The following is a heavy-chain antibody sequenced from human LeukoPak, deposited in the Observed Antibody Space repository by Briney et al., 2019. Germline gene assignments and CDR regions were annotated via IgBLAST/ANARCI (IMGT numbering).Heavy chain of an antibody. CDR3: ARARYNWNYDY. CDR1: GGSISSSSYY. D-gene: IGHD1-7*01. V-gene: IGHV4-39*07. Sequence: SETLSLTCTVSGGSISSSSYYWVWIRQSPGKELEWIGNIYYSGTTYYNPSLKSRVTISLDTSKNQFSLKLSSVTAADTAVYYCARARYNWNYDYWGQGTLVTVSS. J-gene: IGHJ4*02. CDR2: IYYSGTT.